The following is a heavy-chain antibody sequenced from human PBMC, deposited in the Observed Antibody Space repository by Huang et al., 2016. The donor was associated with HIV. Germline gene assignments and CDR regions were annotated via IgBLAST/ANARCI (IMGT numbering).Heavy chain of an antibody. D-gene: IGHD6-13*01. CDR2: ISYDGKTK. CDR1: GFTFSRYG. V-gene: IGHV3-30*18. J-gene: IGHJ4*02. Sequence: QVQLVESGGGVVQPGRSLRISCAASGFTFSRYGMHWVRQAPGKGVEGVAYISYDGKTKYYADSVKGRFSISRDNSKTTVYLQLNSLRVEDTAVYYCAKGGSAAAVLDFWGQGTLVTVSS. CDR3: AKGGSAAAVLDF.